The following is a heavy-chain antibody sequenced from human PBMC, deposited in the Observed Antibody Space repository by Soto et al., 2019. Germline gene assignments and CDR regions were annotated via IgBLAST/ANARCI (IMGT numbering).Heavy chain of an antibody. Sequence: EVQLLESGGDLVQPGGSLRLSCAASGFTFSNYAMSWVRQAPGKGLEWVSLIRGSGGPTNYADSVKGRLTVSRDNSKNMLFLQMNSLRAEDTAVYYGVKDFRGGYDWTHDWGQGTLVTVSS. D-gene: IGHD5-12*01. V-gene: IGHV3-23*01. CDR3: VKDFRGGYDWTHD. CDR1: GFTFSNYA. J-gene: IGHJ4*02. CDR2: IRGSGGPT.